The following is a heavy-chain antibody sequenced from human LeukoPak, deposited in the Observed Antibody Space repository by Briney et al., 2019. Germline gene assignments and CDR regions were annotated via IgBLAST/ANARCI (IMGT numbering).Heavy chain of an antibody. CDR1: GFTVSSNY. CDR3: AGDQCSGGSCYEGAFDY. CDR2: IYSGGST. J-gene: IGHJ4*02. V-gene: IGHV3-66*02. Sequence: GGSLRLSCAASGFTVSSNYMSWVRQAPGKGLEWVSFIYSGGSTYYADSVKGRFTISRDSSKNTLYLQMNSLRAEDTAVYYCAGDQCSGGSCYEGAFDYWGQGTLVTVSS. D-gene: IGHD2-15*01.